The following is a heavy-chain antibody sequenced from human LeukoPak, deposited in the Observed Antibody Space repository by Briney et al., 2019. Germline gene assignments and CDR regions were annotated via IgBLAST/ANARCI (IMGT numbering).Heavy chain of an antibody. CDR1: GFTFSRFG. V-gene: IGHV3-30*02. D-gene: IGHD2/OR15-2a*01. Sequence: GGSLRLSCAASGFTFSRFGMHWVRQAPGKGLEWVAFMQYDGSNKYYADSVKGRFTISRDNSKNTLYLQMNGLRAEDTAVYYCAKDSAKKYDDYWGQGTLVTVSS. CDR2: MQYDGSNK. CDR3: AKDSAKKYDDY. J-gene: IGHJ4*02.